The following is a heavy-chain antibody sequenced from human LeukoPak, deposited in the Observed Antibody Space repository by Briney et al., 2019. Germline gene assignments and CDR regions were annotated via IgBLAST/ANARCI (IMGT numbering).Heavy chain of an antibody. D-gene: IGHD2/OR15-2a*01. J-gene: IGHJ4*02. Sequence: KPSETLSLTCTVSGGSISSSNYYWGWIRQPPGKGLEWIGSIYYSGDTYYNPSLKSRATISVDTSKNRFSLKLDSVTAADTAAYFCARHENIIIVPTAHAFDYWGQGTLVTVSS. CDR3: ARHENIIIVPTAHAFDY. CDR1: GGSISSSNYY. CDR2: IYYSGDT. V-gene: IGHV4-39*01.